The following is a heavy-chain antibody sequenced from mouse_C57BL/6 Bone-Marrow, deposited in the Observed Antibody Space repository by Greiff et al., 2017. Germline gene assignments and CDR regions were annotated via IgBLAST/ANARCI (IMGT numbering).Heavy chain of an antibody. V-gene: IGHV1-74*01. CDR3: AIYGIYYDYDGDYYAMDY. J-gene: IGHJ4*01. CDR1: GYTFTSYW. Sequence: VQLQQPGAELVKPGASVKVSCKASGYTFTSYWMHWVKQRPGQGLEWIGRIHPSDSDTNYNQKFKGKATLTVDKYSSTAYMQRSSLTSEDAAVYYCAIYGIYYDYDGDYYAMDYWGQGTSVTVSS. CDR2: IHPSDSDT. D-gene: IGHD2-4*01.